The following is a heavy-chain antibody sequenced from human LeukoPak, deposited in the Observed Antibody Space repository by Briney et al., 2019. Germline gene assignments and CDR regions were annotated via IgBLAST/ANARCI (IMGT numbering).Heavy chain of an antibody. J-gene: IGHJ4*02. CDR1: GFSLSSYA. D-gene: IGHD1-26*01. Sequence: GGSLRLSCEAAGFSLSSYAFHWVRQAPGKGLEWVSFVSFDGRNKNYAGSVRGRFTISRDNSKNTLYLQMNSVTYEDTAVYFCVRIVGHTTTDFWGQGTIVTVSS. CDR3: VRIVGHTTTDF. CDR2: VSFDGRNK. V-gene: IGHV3-30-3*01.